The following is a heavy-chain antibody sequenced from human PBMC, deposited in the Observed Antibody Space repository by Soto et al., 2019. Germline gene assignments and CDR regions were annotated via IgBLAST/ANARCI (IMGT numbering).Heavy chain of an antibody. CDR2: IIPIFGTA. V-gene: IGHV1-69*06. J-gene: IGHJ4*02. CDR1: GGTFSSYA. Sequence: SVKVSCKASGGTFSSYAISWVRQAPGQGLEWMGGIIPIFGTANYAQKFQGRVTITADKSTSTAYMELSSLRSEDTAVYYCASVYYYDSSGYYYPYFDYWGQGTLVTVYS. CDR3: ASVYYYDSSGYYYPYFDY. D-gene: IGHD3-22*01.